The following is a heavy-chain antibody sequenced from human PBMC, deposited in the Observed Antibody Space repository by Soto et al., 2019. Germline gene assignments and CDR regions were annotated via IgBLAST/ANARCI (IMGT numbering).Heavy chain of an antibody. V-gene: IGHV1-69*02. CDR1: GGTFSSYT. CDR3: ARAKVSAAGGVDY. CDR2: IIPILGIA. J-gene: IGHJ4*02. D-gene: IGHD6-13*01. Sequence: QVQLGQCGAEVKKPGSSVKVSCKASGGTFSSYTISWVRQAPGQGLEWMGRIIPILGIANYAQKFQGRVTITADKSTSTAYMELSSLRSEDTAVYYCARAKVSAAGGVDYLGQGTLVTVSS.